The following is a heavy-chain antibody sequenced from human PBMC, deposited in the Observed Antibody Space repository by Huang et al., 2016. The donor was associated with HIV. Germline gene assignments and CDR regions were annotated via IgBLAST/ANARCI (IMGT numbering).Heavy chain of an antibody. CDR3: ARGAVTTFFNYFDL. J-gene: IGHJ4*02. D-gene: IGHD3-3*01. Sequence: QVQLVQSGAEVRKPGSSVKVSCKTSGDTFSNYDINWVRQAPGKGLEWMGRVNPVFRKKNYAQKFEGRVTITADDSTSTAYMELHSLRSGDTAVYFCARGAVTTFFNYFDLWGQGTLVTVSS. CDR2: VNPVFRKK. CDR1: GDTFSNYD. V-gene: IGHV1-69*13.